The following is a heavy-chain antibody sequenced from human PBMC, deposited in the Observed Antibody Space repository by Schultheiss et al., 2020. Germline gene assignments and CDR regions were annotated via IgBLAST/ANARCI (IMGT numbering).Heavy chain of an antibody. CDR1: GFTFSSYE. J-gene: IGHJ6*03. CDR3: TTEYHRFLEFCYMDV. D-gene: IGHD3-3*01. CDR2: IKSKTDGGTT. Sequence: GESLKISCAASGFTFSSYEMNWVRQAPGKGLEWVGRIKSKTDGGTTDYAAPVKGRFTISRDDSKNTPYLQMNSLKTEDTAVYYCTTEYHRFLEFCYMDVWGKGTTVTVSS. V-gene: IGHV3-15*01.